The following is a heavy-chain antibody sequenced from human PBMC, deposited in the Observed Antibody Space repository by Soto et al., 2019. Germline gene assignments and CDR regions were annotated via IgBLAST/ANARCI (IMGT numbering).Heavy chain of an antibody. V-gene: IGHV1-8*01. Sequence: QVQLVQSGAEVRRPGTSVMVSCKTSGYTFTDYDINWVRQATGQGLEWMGWMNPNSGNTGYAQKFQGRVYMTRNTATSTAYMELSSLRSDDTAIYYCARDSSTTNPVWGQGTMVTVSS. D-gene: IGHD2-2*01. CDR3: ARDSSTTNPV. CDR1: GYTFTDYD. CDR2: MNPNSGNT. J-gene: IGHJ3*01.